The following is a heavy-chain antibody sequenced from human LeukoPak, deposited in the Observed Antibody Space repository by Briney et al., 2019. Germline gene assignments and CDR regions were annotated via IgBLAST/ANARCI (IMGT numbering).Heavy chain of an antibody. CDR3: VKDAPNGSVDF. V-gene: IGHV3-9*01. D-gene: IGHD2-8*01. CDR1: GFTFERYV. Sequence: GGSLRLSCVTSGFTFERYVMHWMRLAPGKGLECVSSIHPNNGGVGFAASVKGRFAISRDNARNSLYLEMTSLRPEDTAVYYCVKDAPNGSVDFWGRGTLVTVSS. CDR2: IHPNNGGV. J-gene: IGHJ4*02.